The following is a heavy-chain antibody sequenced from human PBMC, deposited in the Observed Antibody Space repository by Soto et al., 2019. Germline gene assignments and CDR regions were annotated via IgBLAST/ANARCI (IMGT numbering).Heavy chain of an antibody. Sequence: KTSETLSLTCTVSGGSISSSSYYWGWIRQPPGKRMEWIGSIYYSGSTYYNPSLKSRVTISVDTSKNQFSLKLSSVTAAYTAVYYCASHYSSSWYYYYYGMDVWGQGTTVT. CDR3: ASHYSSSWYYYYYGMDV. CDR1: GGSISSSSYY. D-gene: IGHD6-13*01. J-gene: IGHJ6*02. CDR2: IYYSGST. V-gene: IGHV4-39*01.